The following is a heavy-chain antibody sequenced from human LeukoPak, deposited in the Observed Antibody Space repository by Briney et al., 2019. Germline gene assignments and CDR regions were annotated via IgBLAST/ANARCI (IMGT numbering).Heavy chain of an antibody. CDR1: GCSISSYF. J-gene: IGHJ4*02. Sequence: PSETLSLTCSVSGCSISSYFWSWIRQPAAKGLEWIGRIYPSGSTNYNPSLKSRVTMSLDPSKSQFSLKLSSVIAADTAVYYCARLGYTYGYAFDAWGQGTLVTVSS. CDR2: IYPSGST. CDR3: ARLGYTYGYAFDA. D-gene: IGHD5-18*01. V-gene: IGHV4-4*07.